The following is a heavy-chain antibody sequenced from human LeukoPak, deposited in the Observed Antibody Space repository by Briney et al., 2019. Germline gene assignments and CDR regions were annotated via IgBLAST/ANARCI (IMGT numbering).Heavy chain of an antibody. J-gene: IGHJ4*02. CDR2: IYTSGST. CDR1: GGSISSYH. V-gene: IGHV4-4*07. CDR3: ARDRAGASTDYFDY. Sequence: SETLSLTCTVSGGSISSYHWSWIRQPAGKGLEWIGRIYTSGSTNYNPSLKSRVTMSVDTSKNQFSLKLSSVTAADTAVYYCARDRAGASTDYFDYWGQGTLVTVSS. D-gene: IGHD3-10*01.